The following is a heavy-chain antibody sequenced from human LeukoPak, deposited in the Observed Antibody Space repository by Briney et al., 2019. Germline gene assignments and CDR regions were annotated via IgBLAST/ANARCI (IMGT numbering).Heavy chain of an antibody. D-gene: IGHD6-19*01. CDR1: GYSFSSYW. V-gene: IGHV5-51*01. Sequence: GESLKISCKGSGYSFSSYWIAWVRQMPGKGLEWMGIIYPDDSDTRYSPSFQGQVTISADKSISTAYLQWSSLKASDTAMYYCARFSGSCWSIYYSDFWGQGTLVTVSS. J-gene: IGHJ4*02. CDR2: IYPDDSDT. CDR3: ARFSGSCWSIYYSDF.